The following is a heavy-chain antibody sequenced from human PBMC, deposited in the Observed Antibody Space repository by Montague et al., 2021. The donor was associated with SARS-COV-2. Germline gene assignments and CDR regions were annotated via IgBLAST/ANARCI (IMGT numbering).Heavy chain of an antibody. D-gene: IGHD3-9*01. Sequence: CAISGDSVSSNSVAWNWIRRSPSRGLEWLGRTYYRSKWYNDYAVSVKSRITINPDTSKNQFSLQLNSVTPEDTAVYYCARERLLRYFDWSPWGSDGMDVWGQGTTVTVSS. CDR1: GDSVSSNSVA. CDR3: ARERLLRYFDWSPWGSDGMDV. J-gene: IGHJ6*02. V-gene: IGHV6-1*01. CDR2: TYYRSKWYN.